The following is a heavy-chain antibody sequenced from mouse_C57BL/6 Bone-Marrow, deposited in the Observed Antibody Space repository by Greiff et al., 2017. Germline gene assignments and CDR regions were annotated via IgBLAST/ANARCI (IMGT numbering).Heavy chain of an antibody. CDR3: AMPIYYYGSSLYYYAMDY. Sequence: VQLKQSGPELVKPGASVKISCKASGYSFTGYYMNWVKQSPEKSLEWIGEINPSTGGTTYNQKFKAKATLTVDKSSSTAYMQLKSLTSEDSAVYYCAMPIYYYGSSLYYYAMDYWGQGTSVTVSS. V-gene: IGHV1-42*01. J-gene: IGHJ4*01. CDR2: INPSTGGT. D-gene: IGHD1-1*01. CDR1: GYSFTGYY.